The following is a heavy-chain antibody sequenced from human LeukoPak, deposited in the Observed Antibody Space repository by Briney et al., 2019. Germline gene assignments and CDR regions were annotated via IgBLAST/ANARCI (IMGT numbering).Heavy chain of an antibody. Sequence: GGSLRLSCATSGFTFRSHAMHWVRQSPGKGLEWVSAISGSDGSTYYADSVKGRFTISRDNSKNTLYLQMNSLRAEDTAVYYCVKYGADVWGQGTTVTVSS. CDR1: GFTFRSHA. V-gene: IGHV3-23*01. CDR3: VKYGADV. D-gene: IGHD3-10*01. CDR2: ISGSDGST. J-gene: IGHJ6*02.